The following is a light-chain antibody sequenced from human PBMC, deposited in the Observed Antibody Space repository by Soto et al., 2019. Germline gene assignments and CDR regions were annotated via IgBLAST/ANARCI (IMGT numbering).Light chain of an antibody. CDR2: EGS. V-gene: IGLV2-23*01. J-gene: IGLJ1*01. CDR3: CSYAGSSSYV. Sequence: QSALTQPASVSGSPGQSITISCTGTSSDFGSYNLVSWYQQHPGKAPKLMIYEGSKRPSGVSNRFSGSMSGNTASLTISGLQAEDEADYYCCSYAGSSSYVFGTGTKVTVL. CDR1: SSDFGSYNL.